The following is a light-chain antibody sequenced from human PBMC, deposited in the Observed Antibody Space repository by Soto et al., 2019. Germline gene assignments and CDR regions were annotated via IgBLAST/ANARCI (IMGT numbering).Light chain of an antibody. CDR3: ATWDDSRTGYV. J-gene: IGLJ1*01. CDR2: RNN. CDR1: SSNIGSNY. Sequence: QSVLTQPPSASGTPGQRVTISCSGSSSNIGSNYVCWYQQLPGTSPKLLIYRNNQRPSGVPDRFSGSKSGTSASLAISGLRSDDEADYYCATWDDSRTGYVFGTGTKVTVL. V-gene: IGLV1-47*01.